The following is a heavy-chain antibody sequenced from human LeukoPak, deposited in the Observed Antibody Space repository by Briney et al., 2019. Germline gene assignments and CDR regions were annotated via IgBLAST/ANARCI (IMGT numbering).Heavy chain of an antibody. D-gene: IGHD6-19*01. CDR1: GGSISSFY. V-gene: IGHV4-59*08. J-gene: IGHJ4*02. Sequence: SETLSLTCTVSGGSISSFYWTWIRQPPGKGLEYIGYIYSTGSTNYNPSLKSRVTISLDTSKNQFSLRLSSVTAADTAVHYCARQSSGWYYFDYWGQGTLVTVSS. CDR2: IYSTGST. CDR3: ARQSSGWYYFDY.